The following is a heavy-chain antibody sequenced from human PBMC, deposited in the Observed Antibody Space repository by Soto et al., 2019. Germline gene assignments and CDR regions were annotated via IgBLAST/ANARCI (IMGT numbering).Heavy chain of an antibody. D-gene: IGHD3-10*01. CDR2: INAGNGNT. Sequence: QVQLVQSGAEEKKPGASVKVSCKASGYTFTSYAMHWVRQAPGQRLEWMGWINAGNGNTKYSQKFQGRVTITRDTSASTAYMELSSLRSEDTAVYYCARDFSPSWFGELSCWFDPWGQGTLVTVSS. CDR3: ARDFSPSWFGELSCWFDP. CDR1: GYTFTSYA. V-gene: IGHV1-3*05. J-gene: IGHJ5*02.